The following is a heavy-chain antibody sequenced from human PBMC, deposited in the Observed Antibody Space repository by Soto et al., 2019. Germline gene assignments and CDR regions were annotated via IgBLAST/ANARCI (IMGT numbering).Heavy chain of an antibody. V-gene: IGHV3-48*02. D-gene: IGHD3-10*01. Sequence: TGGSLRLSCAASGFTFSSYSMNWVRQAPGKGLEWISYINGRSSIIYYADSVKGRFTISRDTAKDSLYLQMNSLRDEDTAVYYCARDRFGEFSFDYWGQGTLVTVSS. CDR3: ARDRFGEFSFDY. J-gene: IGHJ4*02. CDR2: INGRSSII. CDR1: GFTFSSYS.